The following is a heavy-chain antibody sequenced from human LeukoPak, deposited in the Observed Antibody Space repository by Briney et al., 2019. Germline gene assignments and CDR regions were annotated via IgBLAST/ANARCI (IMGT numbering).Heavy chain of an antibody. J-gene: IGHJ6*03. V-gene: IGHV4-4*09. CDR2: IYTSGST. Sequence: SDTLSLTCTVSGGSISSYYWSWIRQPPGKGLEWIGYIYTSGSTNYNPSLKSRVTISVDTSKNQFSLKLSSVTAADTAVYYCARRATTWPYSYMDVWGKGTTVTVSS. CDR3: ARRATTWPYSYMDV. D-gene: IGHD2/OR15-2a*01. CDR1: GGSISSYY.